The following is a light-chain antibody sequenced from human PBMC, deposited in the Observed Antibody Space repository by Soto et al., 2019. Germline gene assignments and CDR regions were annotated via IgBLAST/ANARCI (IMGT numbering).Light chain of an antibody. CDR1: QTVLYSSDNKNY. V-gene: IGKV4-1*01. J-gene: IGKJ3*01. CDR2: WAS. CDR3: QQYYSSPFT. Sequence: DIVMTKSPDTLGVSLGERATINCKSSQTVLYSSDNKNYVAWFQQKPGKPTKLLIYWASTRISGVPDRFSGSGSGTDFTLTISCLQAEDVAVYYCQQYYSSPFTFGPGNKVDFK.